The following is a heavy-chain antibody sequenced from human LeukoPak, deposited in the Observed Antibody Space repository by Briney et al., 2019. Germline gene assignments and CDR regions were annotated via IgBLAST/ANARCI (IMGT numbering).Heavy chain of an antibody. CDR2: ISSSSSTI. J-gene: IGHJ3*02. Sequence: QPGGSLRLSCAASGFTFSSYSMNWVRQAPGKGLEWVSYISSSSSTIYYADSVKGRFTISRDNAKNSLYLQMNSLRAEDTAVYYCARCQGALRPDAFDIWGQGTMVTVSS. CDR3: ARCQGALRPDAFDI. D-gene: IGHD3-16*01. CDR1: GFTFSSYS. V-gene: IGHV3-48*04.